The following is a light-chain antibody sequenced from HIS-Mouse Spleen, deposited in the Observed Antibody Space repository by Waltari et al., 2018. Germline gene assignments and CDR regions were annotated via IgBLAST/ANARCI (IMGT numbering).Light chain of an antibody. J-gene: IGLJ2*01. CDR2: GKN. V-gene: IGLV3-19*01. CDR1: NLRSKC. Sequence: SSELTQDPAVSVALGQTVRINCQGDNLRSKCGSWYQQKPGQAPVLVIYGKNNRPSGIPDRFSGSSSGNTASLTITGAQAEDEADYYCNSRDSSGNHVVFGGGTKLTVL. CDR3: NSRDSSGNHVV.